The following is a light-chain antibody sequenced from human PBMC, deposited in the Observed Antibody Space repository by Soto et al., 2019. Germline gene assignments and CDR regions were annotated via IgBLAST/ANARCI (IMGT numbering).Light chain of an antibody. CDR1: SRDIGGYDF. CDR2: DVI. V-gene: IGLV2-8*01. Sequence: QSALTQPPSAAGSPGQSVTISCTGTSRDIGGYDFVSWYQQHPGKAPKLLIYDVIKRPPGVPDRFSGSKSGNTASLTVSGLQTDDEADYYCSSYGGSNNLLFGGGTKLTVL. J-gene: IGLJ2*01. CDR3: SSYGGSNNLL.